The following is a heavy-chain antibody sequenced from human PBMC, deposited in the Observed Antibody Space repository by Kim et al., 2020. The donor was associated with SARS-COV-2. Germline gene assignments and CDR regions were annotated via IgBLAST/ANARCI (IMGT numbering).Heavy chain of an antibody. CDR3: ATDPIYGDPFDY. Sequence: ASVKVSCKVSGYTLTELSMHWVRQAPGKGLEWMGGFDPEDGETIYAQKFQGRVTMTEDTSTDTAYMELSSLRSEDTAVYYCATDPIYGDPFDYWGQGTLVTVSS. CDR1: GYTLTELS. D-gene: IGHD4-17*01. CDR2: FDPEDGET. V-gene: IGHV1-24*01. J-gene: IGHJ4*02.